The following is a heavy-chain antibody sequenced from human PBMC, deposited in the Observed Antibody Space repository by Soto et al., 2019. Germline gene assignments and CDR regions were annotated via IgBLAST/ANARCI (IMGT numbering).Heavy chain of an antibody. Sequence: QVQLVQTGAEVRKPGASVKLSCKTSGYTFTSRYLHWVRQGPGQGLEWMGKIDPRGGGERYAQKLHGTITIIPAASTETFYMELKTLTFEDTAVYYCARRDVSNSGSNLDSWGQGTLVTVSS. V-gene: IGHV1-46*03. D-gene: IGHD3-10*01. CDR2: IDPRGGGE. CDR3: ARRDVSNSGSNLDS. CDR1: GYTFTSRY. J-gene: IGHJ5*01.